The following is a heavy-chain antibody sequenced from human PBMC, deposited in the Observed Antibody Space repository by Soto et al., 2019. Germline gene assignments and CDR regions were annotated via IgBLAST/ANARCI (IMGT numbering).Heavy chain of an antibody. CDR1: GFTFSSYW. CDR2: IKQDGSEK. D-gene: IGHD1-20*01. CDR3: ARSNLEPYNWNYYYYYMDV. Sequence: GGSLRLSCAASGFTFSSYWMSWVRQAPGKGLEWVANIKQDGSEKYYVDSVKGRFTISRDNAKNSLYLQMNSLRAEDTAVYYCARSNLEPYNWNYYYYYMDVWGKGTTVTVSS. J-gene: IGHJ6*03. V-gene: IGHV3-7*01.